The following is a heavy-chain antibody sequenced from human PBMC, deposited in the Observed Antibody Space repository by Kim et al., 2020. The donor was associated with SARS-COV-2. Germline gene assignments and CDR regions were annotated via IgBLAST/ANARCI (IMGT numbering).Heavy chain of an antibody. CDR2: INHSGST. CDR1: GGSFSGYY. D-gene: IGHD3-10*01. CDR3: ARGRITMVRGVINDY. V-gene: IGHV4-34*01. J-gene: IGHJ4*02. Sequence: SETLSLTCAVYGGSFSGYYWSWIRQPPGKGLEWIGEINHSGSTNYNPSLKSRVTISVDTSKNQFSLKLSSVTAADTAVYYCARGRITMVRGVINDYWGQGTLVTVSS.